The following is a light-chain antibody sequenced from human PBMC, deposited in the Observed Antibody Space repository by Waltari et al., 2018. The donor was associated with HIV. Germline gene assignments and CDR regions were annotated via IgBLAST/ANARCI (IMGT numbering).Light chain of an antibody. CDR3: QQANSFPHT. CDR1: QFISTS. Sequence: DIQMTQSPSSMSASVGDEVTITCRATQFISTSLAWYQQRPNRAPKLLIFDASRLQSVAPSRFSGRGSGTQFTLTINSLQPEDVATYYCQQANSFPHTFGQGT. J-gene: IGKJ2*01. V-gene: IGKV1-12*01. CDR2: DAS.